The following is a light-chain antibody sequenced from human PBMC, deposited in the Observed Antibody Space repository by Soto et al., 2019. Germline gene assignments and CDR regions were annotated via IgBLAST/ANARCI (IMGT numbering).Light chain of an antibody. V-gene: IGKV3D-20*02. CDR3: QQRSNWPIT. J-gene: IGKJ5*01. CDR1: QSVGSSY. CDR2: DVS. Sequence: EIVLTQSPGTLSLSPGERATLSCRASQSVGSSYLTWYQQKPGQAPRLLIYDVSSRATGIPDRFSGSGSGTDFTLTISSLEPEDFAVYYCQQRSNWPITFGQGTRLENK.